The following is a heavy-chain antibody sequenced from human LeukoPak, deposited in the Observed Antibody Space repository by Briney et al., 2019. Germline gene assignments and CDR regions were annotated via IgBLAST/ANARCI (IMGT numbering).Heavy chain of an antibody. CDR2: IYYSGST. CDR3: ARGRGTYYYGSGNNWFDP. J-gene: IGHJ5*02. V-gene: IGHV4-39*07. D-gene: IGHD3-10*01. Sequence: SETLSLTCTVSGGSISSSSYYWGWIRQPPGKGLEWIGSIYYSGSTYYNPSLKSRVTISVDRSKNQFSLKLSSVTAADTAVYYCARGRGTYYYGSGNNWFDPWGQGTLVTVSS. CDR1: GGSISSSSYY.